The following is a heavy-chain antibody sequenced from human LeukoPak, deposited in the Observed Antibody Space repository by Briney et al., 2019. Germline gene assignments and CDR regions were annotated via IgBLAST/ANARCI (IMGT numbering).Heavy chain of an antibody. V-gene: IGHV3-53*01. D-gene: IGHD4-17*01. J-gene: IGHJ4*02. CDR2: IYSGGST. CDR1: GFTVSSNY. CDR3: ARGRDTVTLDY. Sequence: PGGSLRLSCAASGFTVSSNYMSWVRQAQGKGLEWVSVIYSGGSTYYADSVKGRFTISRDNSKNTLYLQMNSLRAEDTAVYYCARGRDTVTLDYWGQGTLVTVSS.